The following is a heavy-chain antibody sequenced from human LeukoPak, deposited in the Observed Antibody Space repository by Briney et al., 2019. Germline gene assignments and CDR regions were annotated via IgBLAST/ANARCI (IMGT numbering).Heavy chain of an antibody. Sequence: GGSLRLSCAASGFTFSSYGMHWVRQAPGKGLEWVAVISNDGSKKYYADSVKGRFTIPRDNSKNTLSLQVSSLRAEDTAVYYCAKDRYSYAFEYSDSWGQGTLVTVSS. CDR2: ISNDGSKK. CDR3: AKDRYSYAFEYSDS. CDR1: GFTFSSYG. J-gene: IGHJ4*02. V-gene: IGHV3-30*18. D-gene: IGHD5-18*01.